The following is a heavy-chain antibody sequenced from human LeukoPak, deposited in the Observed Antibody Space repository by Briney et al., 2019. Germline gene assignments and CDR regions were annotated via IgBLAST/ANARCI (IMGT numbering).Heavy chain of an antibody. Sequence: GGSLRLSCADSGVAFNSYEMNWVRQAPGKGLEWVSYISSSGSITYYADSVKGRFTISRDNAKNSLYLQMNRLRAEDTAVYYCAREGKGGTWFNAVDVWGQGTMVTVSS. CDR3: AREGKGGTWFNAVDV. D-gene: IGHD6-13*01. CDR1: GVAFNSYE. CDR2: ISSSGSIT. J-gene: IGHJ3*01. V-gene: IGHV3-48*03.